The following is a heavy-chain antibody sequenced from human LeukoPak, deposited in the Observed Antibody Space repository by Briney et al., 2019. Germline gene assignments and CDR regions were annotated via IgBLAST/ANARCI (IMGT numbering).Heavy chain of an antibody. D-gene: IGHD1-26*01. CDR2: MRYDGGIK. V-gene: IGHV3-30*04. Sequence: GGSLRLSCAASGFTFTSSAVHWVRQAPGKGLEWVAYMRYDGGIKYNADSVKGRFTISRDNSKSTLYLQMDSLRVEDTALFYCARNTGSNSFDLWGQGTLVTVSS. J-gene: IGHJ4*02. CDR3: ARNTGSNSFDL. CDR1: GFTFTSSA.